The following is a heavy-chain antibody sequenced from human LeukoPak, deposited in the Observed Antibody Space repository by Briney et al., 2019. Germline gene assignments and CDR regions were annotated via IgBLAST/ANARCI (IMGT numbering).Heavy chain of an antibody. D-gene: IGHD3-22*01. CDR3: ARGYYDSSGSGFYFDS. Sequence: GGSLRLSCAASGFIFSSYAMHWVRQAPGKGREGGAGIWYDGSKEYYADSVKGPVTLSRDNSKNTMYLEVNSQRDDDTAVYYCARGYYDSSGSGFYFDSWGQGTLVTVSS. J-gene: IGHJ4*02. V-gene: IGHV3-33*01. CDR2: IWYDGSKE. CDR1: GFIFSSYA.